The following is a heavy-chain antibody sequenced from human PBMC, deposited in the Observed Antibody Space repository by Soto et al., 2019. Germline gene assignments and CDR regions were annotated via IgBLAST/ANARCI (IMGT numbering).Heavy chain of an antibody. Sequence: QVHLVQSGDEVKKPGASVKVSCKASGYTFSNYPISWVRQAPGQGLEWVGWISVYNGETKYAQKLQGRLTMTRDTSTTTAYMELRSLRSDDTAVYFCAREAGSGSYYPFNYWGQGTLVIVSS. D-gene: IGHD3-10*01. CDR3: AREAGSGSYYPFNY. V-gene: IGHV1-18*04. CDR1: GYTFSNYP. J-gene: IGHJ4*02. CDR2: ISVYNGET.